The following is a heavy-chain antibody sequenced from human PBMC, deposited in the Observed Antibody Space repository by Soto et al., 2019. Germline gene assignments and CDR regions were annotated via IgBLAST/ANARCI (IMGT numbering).Heavy chain of an antibody. V-gene: IGHV1-69*13. Sequence: SVKVSGKASGGTFSSYAISWVRQAPGQGLEWMGGIIPIFGTANYAQKFQGRVTITADESTSTAYMELSSLRSEDTAVYYCARVWDLVLLRYGMDVGGQGATVTVSS. J-gene: IGHJ6*02. CDR3: ARVWDLVLLRYGMDV. D-gene: IGHD1-26*01. CDR2: IIPIFGTA. CDR1: GGTFSSYA.